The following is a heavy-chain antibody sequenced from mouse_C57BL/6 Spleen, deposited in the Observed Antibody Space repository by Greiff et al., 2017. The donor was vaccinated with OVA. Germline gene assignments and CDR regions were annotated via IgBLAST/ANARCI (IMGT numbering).Heavy chain of an antibody. D-gene: IGHD1-1*01. CDR1: GYTFTSYW. CDR3: AREGYYGSSYVYFDV. Sequence: VQLQQSGAELVRPGSSVKLSCKASGYTFTSYWMHWVKQRPIQGLEWIGNIDPSDSETHYNQKFKDKATLTVDKSSSTAYMQLSSLTSEDSAVYYCAREGYYGSSYVYFDVWGTGTTVTVSS. J-gene: IGHJ1*03. CDR2: IDPSDSET. V-gene: IGHV1-52*01.